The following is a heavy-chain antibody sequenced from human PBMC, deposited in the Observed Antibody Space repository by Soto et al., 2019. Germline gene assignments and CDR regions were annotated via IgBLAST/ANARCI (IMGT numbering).Heavy chain of an antibody. CDR2: INPSSGVS. V-gene: IGHV1-46*04. CDR1: GYRFTAYY. J-gene: IGHJ4*02. Sequence: QVQLVQSGAEVQKPGASVKVSCKASGYRFTAYYMHWVRQAPGQGLEWMAIINPSSGVSTYAQRWQVSFTMSWETSPSTVCMELSRLRSEDTAVYYCARSPPLRECPGGDCSHFDFWGQGTLVTVSS. CDR3: ARSPPLRECPGGDCSHFDF. D-gene: IGHD2-21*02.